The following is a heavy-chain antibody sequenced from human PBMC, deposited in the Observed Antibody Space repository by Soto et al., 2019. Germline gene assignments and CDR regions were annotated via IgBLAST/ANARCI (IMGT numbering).Heavy chain of an antibody. CDR2: IYTSGST. D-gene: IGHD3-3*01. CDR1: GGSISSYY. J-gene: IGHJ6*02. V-gene: IGHV4-4*07. CDR3: ARVPGYYDFWAKHYYYYYGMDV. Sequence: PXETLSLTCTVSGGSISSYYWSWIRQPSGKGLEWIGRIYTSGSTNYNPSLKSRVTISVDTSKNQFSLKLSSVTAADTAVYYCARVPGYYDFWAKHYYYYYGMDVWGQGTTVTVSS.